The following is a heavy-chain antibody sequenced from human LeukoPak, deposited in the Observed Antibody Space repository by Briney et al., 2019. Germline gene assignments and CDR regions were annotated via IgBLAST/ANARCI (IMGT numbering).Heavy chain of an antibody. J-gene: IGHJ3*02. CDR2: ISNNGGYT. Sequence: PGGSLRLSCAASGFTFSSSAMSWVRQAPGKGLEWVSAISNNGGYTYYADSVQGRFTISRDNSKNTLYLQMNSLRAEDTAVYYCAKEMAGNDYGELWGGDAFDIWGQGTTVTVSS. V-gene: IGHV3-23*01. CDR3: AKEMAGNDYGELWGGDAFDI. CDR1: GFTFSSSA. D-gene: IGHD4-17*01.